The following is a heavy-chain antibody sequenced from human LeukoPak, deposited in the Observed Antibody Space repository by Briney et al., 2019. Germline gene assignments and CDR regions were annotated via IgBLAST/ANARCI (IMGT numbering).Heavy chain of an antibody. Sequence: GGSLRLSCAASGFTFSSYNMNWVRQAPGKGLEWVLYISRSSSSIYYADSVKGRFTISRDNAKNSVYLQMNGLSDEDTAVYRCARDYGDHGEYFDCRGQGTLVTVSS. CDR2: ISRSSSSI. J-gene: IGHJ4*02. V-gene: IGHV3-48*02. D-gene: IGHD4-17*01. CDR1: GFTFSSYN. CDR3: ARDYGDHGEYFDC.